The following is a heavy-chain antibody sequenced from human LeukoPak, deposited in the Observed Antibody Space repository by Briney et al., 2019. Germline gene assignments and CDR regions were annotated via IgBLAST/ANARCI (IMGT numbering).Heavy chain of an antibody. D-gene: IGHD3-10*01. V-gene: IGHV1-2*02. CDR2: INPNSGGT. CDR1: GYTFTGYY. CDR3: ARAMYGSGEPHSY. Sequence: GASVKVSCKASGYTFTGYYMHWVRQAPGQGLEWMGWINPNSGGTNYAQKFQGRVTMTRDTSISTAYMELSRLRSEDTAVYYCARAMYGSGEPHSYWGQGTLVTVSS. J-gene: IGHJ4*02.